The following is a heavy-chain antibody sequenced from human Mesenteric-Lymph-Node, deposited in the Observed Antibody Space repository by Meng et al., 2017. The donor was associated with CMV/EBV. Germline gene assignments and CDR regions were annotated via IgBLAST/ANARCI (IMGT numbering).Heavy chain of an antibody. J-gene: IGHJ3*02. CDR2: IYSGAST. V-gene: IGHV3-53*01. Sequence: GGSLRLSCAASGFTVSSNYMTWVRQAPGKGLEWVSVIYSGASTYYADSVKGRFTISRDNAKNTLYLQMNSLRAEDTAVYYCARVGYYDSSGYYYAAFDIWGQGTMVTVSS. CDR1: GFTVSSNY. D-gene: IGHD3-22*01. CDR3: ARVGYYDSSGYYYAAFDI.